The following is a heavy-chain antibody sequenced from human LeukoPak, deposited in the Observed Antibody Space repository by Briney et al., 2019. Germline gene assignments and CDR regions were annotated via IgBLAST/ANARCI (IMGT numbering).Heavy chain of an antibody. CDR1: GGSISSGDYY. J-gene: IGHJ4*02. D-gene: IGHD2-8*02. V-gene: IGHV4-30-4*01. Sequence: TPSETLSLTCTVSGGSISSGDYYWSWIRQPPGKGLEWIGYIYYSGSTYYNPSLKSRVTISVDTSKNQFSLKLNSVTAADAAVYYCARTGGTIDYWGQGTLVTVSS. CDR2: IYYSGST. CDR3: ARTGGTIDY.